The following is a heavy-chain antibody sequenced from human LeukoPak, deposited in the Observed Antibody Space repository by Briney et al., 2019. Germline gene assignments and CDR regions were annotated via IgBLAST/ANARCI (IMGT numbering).Heavy chain of an antibody. Sequence: PGGSLRLSCAASGFTFSSYAMHWVRQAPGKGLEWVAVISYDGSNKYYADSVKGRFTISRDNSKNTLYLQMNSLRAEDTAVYYCAKLEARIAVAGSLDYWGQGTLVTVSS. CDR1: GFTFSSYA. D-gene: IGHD6-19*01. CDR2: ISYDGSNK. CDR3: AKLEARIAVAGSLDY. J-gene: IGHJ4*02. V-gene: IGHV3-30-3*02.